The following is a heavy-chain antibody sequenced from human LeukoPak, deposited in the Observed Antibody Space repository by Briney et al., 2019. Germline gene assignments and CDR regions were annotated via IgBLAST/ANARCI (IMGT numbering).Heavy chain of an antibody. CDR1: AFIFSGHW. J-gene: IGHJ6*02. V-gene: IGHV3-7*03. D-gene: IGHD3-3*01. CDR2: IKEDGSER. Sequence: GGSLRLSCEGSAFIFSGHWMNWVRQTPGKGLEWVASIKEDGSERQYVDSVKGRFSISRDNTKGSLFLQLNSLRAEDTAVYYCARDSYDFWSGYPYSYYYYYGMDVWGQGTTVTVSS. CDR3: ARDSYDFWSGYPYSYYYYYGMDV.